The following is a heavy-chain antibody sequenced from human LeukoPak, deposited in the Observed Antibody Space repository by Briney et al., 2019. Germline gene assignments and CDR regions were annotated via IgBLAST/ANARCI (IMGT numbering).Heavy chain of an antibody. J-gene: IGHJ4*02. CDR1: GYTFTSYG. Sequence: SVKVSCKASGYTFTSYGISWVRQAPGQGLEWMGWISACNGNTNYAQKFQGRVTMTRDTSISTAYMELSRLRSDDTAVYYCARGPYFDYWGQGTLVTVSS. V-gene: IGHV1-18*01. CDR2: ISACNGNT. CDR3: ARGPYFDY.